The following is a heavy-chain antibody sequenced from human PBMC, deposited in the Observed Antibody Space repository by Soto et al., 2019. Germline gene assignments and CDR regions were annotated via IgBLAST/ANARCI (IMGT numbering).Heavy chain of an antibody. CDR3: ARLTLAFTEPFDY. D-gene: IGHD2-15*01. CDR1: GGSVRSSGYY. V-gene: IGHV4-39*01. J-gene: IGHJ4*02. CDR2: LYSSRKT. Sequence: SETLSLTCTVSGGSVRSSGYYWAWIRQPPGKGLEWIGSLYSSRKTYRNPSLKSRVTMSDDTSKNQLSLRLSSVTAADTAVYYCARLTLAFTEPFDYWGQGTLVTVSS.